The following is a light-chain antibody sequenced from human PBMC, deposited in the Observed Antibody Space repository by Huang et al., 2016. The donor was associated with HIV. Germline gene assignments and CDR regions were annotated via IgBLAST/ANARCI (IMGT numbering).Light chain of an antibody. CDR2: GAS. V-gene: IGKV3-15*01. J-gene: IGKJ2*01. CDR1: QSVGRY. CDR3: QQYDNGPYT. Sequence: EVVMTQSPVTLSVSPGEGATLPCRASQSVGRYLDWYQQRPGQAPRRLIYGASTRASGIPVRFIGSGSGTEFTLTITSLQSEDCAVYYCQQYDNGPYTFGQGTNLEIK.